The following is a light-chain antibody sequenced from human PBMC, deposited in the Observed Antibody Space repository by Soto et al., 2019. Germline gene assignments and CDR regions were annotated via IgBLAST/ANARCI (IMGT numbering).Light chain of an antibody. CDR3: QQYNNWPWT. J-gene: IGKJ1*01. CDR1: QSINSN. V-gene: IGKV3-15*01. Sequence: EIVMTQSPATLSVSPGERATLSCRASQSINSNLAWYQQKPGQAPRLHIYGASTRATGIPARFSGSGSGTEFPLTISSLQSEDFAVYYCQQYNNWPWTFGQGTKVEIK. CDR2: GAS.